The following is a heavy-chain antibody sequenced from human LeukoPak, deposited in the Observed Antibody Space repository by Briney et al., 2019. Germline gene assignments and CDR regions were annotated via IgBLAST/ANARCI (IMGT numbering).Heavy chain of an antibody. J-gene: IGHJ4*02. Sequence: SETLSLTYAVYGGSFSGCYWTWIRQPPGKGLEWIGEINHGGRTNYNPSLKSRVSISLDTSKNQFSLKLSSVTAADTAVYYCARGPTTDYYDASGYYFFDYWGQGTLVTVSS. CDR3: ARGPTTDYYDASGYYFFDY. D-gene: IGHD3-22*01. V-gene: IGHV4-34*01. CDR2: INHGGRT. CDR1: GGSFSGCY.